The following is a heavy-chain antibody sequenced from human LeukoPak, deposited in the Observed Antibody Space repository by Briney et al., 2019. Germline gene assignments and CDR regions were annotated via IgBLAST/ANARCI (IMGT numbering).Heavy chain of an antibody. CDR2: IYHSGST. J-gene: IGHJ6*03. Sequence: SETLSLTCTVSGYSISSGYYWGRIRQPPGKGLEWIGSIYHSGSTYYNPSLKSRVTISVDTSKNQFSLKLSSVTAADTAVYYCARDNRYDDYYYYMDVWGKGTTVTVSS. CDR1: GYSISSGYY. CDR3: ARDNRYDDYYYYMDV. D-gene: IGHD1-14*01. V-gene: IGHV4-38-2*02.